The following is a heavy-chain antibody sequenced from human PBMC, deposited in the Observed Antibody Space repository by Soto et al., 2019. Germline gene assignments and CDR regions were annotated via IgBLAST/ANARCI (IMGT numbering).Heavy chain of an antibody. D-gene: IGHD5-12*01. J-gene: IGHJ4*02. Sequence: QVQLVESGGVLVKPGGSLRLSCAASGFTFSDYYMSWIHQAPGKGLEWLSYISSSSSYTNYADSVKGRFTISRDNAKNSLYLQMNSLRAEDTAVYYCARASGYSGYDVFDYWGQGTLVTVSS. CDR3: ARASGYSGYDVFDY. CDR2: ISSSSSYT. CDR1: GFTFSDYY. V-gene: IGHV3-11*06.